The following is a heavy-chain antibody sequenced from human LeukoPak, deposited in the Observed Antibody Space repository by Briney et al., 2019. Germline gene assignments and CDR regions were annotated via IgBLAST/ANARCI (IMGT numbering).Heavy chain of an antibody. V-gene: IGHV4-38-2*02. J-gene: IGHJ6*03. Sequence: SETLSLTCTVSGYSISSGYYWGWIRQPPGKGLEWIGSIYHSGSTYYNPSLKSRVTISLDTSKNQFSLKLSSVTAADTAVYYCARDRRVISDILTGYYRTEYYYYTDVWGEGTTVTVSS. CDR1: GYSISSGYY. CDR2: IYHSGST. CDR3: ARDRRVISDILTGYYRTEYYYYTDV. D-gene: IGHD3-9*01.